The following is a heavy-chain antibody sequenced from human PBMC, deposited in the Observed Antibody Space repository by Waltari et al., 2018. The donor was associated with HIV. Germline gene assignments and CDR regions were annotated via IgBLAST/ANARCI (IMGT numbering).Heavy chain of an antibody. CDR3: AAVFYFDSSSYYFFDY. D-gene: IGHD3-22*01. V-gene: IGHV1-58*01. CDR2: IVVGSGHT. J-gene: IGHJ4*02. CDR1: GFPFPSSA. Sequence: QMQLVQSGPEVKKPGTSVKVSCKASGFPFPSSAVQWVRQDRGQRLEGIGWIVVGSGHTSYAQKFQERVTITRDMSTSTAYMELSSLRSEDTAVYYCAAVFYFDSSSYYFFDYWGQGTLVTVSS.